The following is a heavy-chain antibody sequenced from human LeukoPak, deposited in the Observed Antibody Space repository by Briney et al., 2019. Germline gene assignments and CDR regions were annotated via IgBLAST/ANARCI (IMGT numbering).Heavy chain of an antibody. J-gene: IGHJ6*03. CDR1: GGSISSSTNW. Sequence: SGTLSLTCAVSGGSISSSTNWWSWVRQPPGKGLEWIGEIYHSGCTNDNPSLKSRITISVNKSQNQFSQKVNSLTAADTAVYYCATNGYYCMDVWGKGTTVTVSS. CDR3: ATNGYYCMDV. CDR2: IYHSGCT. D-gene: IGHD2-8*01. V-gene: IGHV4-4*02.